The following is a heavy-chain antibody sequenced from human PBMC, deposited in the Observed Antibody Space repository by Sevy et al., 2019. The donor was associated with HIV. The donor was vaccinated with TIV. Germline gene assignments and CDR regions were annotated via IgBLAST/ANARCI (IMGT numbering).Heavy chain of an antibody. V-gene: IGHV3-33*01. CDR2: TWHDGTNT. D-gene: IGHD3-10*01. CDR3: ARDRGSYYGSGSAFDP. Sequence: GESLKISCAASGFTFSSYGMRWVRQAPGKGLEWVAVTWHDGTNTYYADSVKGRFTISRDNSKNTLYLQMNSLRAEDTAVYYCARDRGSYYGSGSAFDPWGQGTLVTVSS. J-gene: IGHJ5*02. CDR1: GFTFSSYG.